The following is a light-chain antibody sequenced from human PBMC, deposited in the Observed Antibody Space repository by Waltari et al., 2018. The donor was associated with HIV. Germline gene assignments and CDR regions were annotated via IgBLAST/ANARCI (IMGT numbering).Light chain of an antibody. CDR2: AAS. V-gene: IGKV3-15*01. CDR3: QQYSDWPPGFT. CDR1: QSVGTS. Sequence: ETVMTQSPATLSVSPGERAIITCRASQSVGTSVAWYQQRPGQAPRLLLSAASTRATGVPARFSGSGSGTEFTLTISSLQSEDFVVYYCQQYSDWPPGFTFGQGTKLDIK. J-gene: IGKJ2*01.